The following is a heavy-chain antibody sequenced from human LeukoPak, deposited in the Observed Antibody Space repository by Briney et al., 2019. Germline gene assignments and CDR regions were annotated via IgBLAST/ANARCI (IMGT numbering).Heavy chain of an antibody. CDR3: AIPPIAYGGVIYYFDY. V-gene: IGHV3-23*01. CDR1: GFTFSSYA. J-gene: IGHJ4*02. Sequence: AGGSLRLSCAASGFTFSSYAMSWVRQAPGKGLEWVSGVSGDSTYYAGSVKGRFAISRDNSKNTLYLQMNSLRAEDTAVYYCAIPPIAYGGVIYYFDYGGQGTLVTVSA. D-gene: IGHD3-16*01. CDR2: VSGDST.